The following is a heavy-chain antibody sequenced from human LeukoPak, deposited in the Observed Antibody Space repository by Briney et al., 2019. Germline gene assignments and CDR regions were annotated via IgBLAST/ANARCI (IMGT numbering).Heavy chain of an antibody. J-gene: IGHJ4*02. D-gene: IGHD5-18*01. V-gene: IGHV4-34*01. Sequence: SETLSLTCAVYGGSFSGYYWSWIRQPPWKGLEWIGEINHSGSTNYNPSLKSRVTISVDTSKNQFSLKLSSVTAADTAVYYCASGGRSSYGSFDYWGQGTLVTVSS. CDR2: INHSGST. CDR1: GGSFSGYY. CDR3: ASGGRSSYGSFDY.